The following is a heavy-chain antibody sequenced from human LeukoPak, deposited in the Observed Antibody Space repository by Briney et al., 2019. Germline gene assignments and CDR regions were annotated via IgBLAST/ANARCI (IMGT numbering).Heavy chain of an antibody. Sequence: PGGSLRLSCAASGFTFNNYVMSWVRQAPGKGLEWVSGIDYSGGNTNYADSVLGRFTASRDNSKNTLYLQMNSLRAEDTAVYYCVATRVCGGVLLRPNCLYFENWGQGTLVSVSS. J-gene: IGHJ4*02. CDR3: VATRVCGGVLLRPNCLYFEN. CDR1: GFTFNNYV. CDR2: IDYSGGNT. V-gene: IGHV3-23*01. D-gene: IGHD3-10*01.